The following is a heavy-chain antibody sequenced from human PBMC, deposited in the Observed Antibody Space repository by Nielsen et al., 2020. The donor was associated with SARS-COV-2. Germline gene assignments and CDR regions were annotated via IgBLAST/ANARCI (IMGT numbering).Heavy chain of an antibody. CDR1: GFTFDDYA. Sequence: GGSLRLSCAASGFTFDDYAMHWVRQAPGKGLEWVSGISWNSGSIGYADSVKGRFTISRDNSKNTLYLQMNSLRAEDTAVYYCARDLGFGELLSYWFDPWGQGTLVTVSS. CDR3: ARDLGFGELLSYWFDP. CDR2: ISWNSGSI. D-gene: IGHD3-10*01. V-gene: IGHV3-9*01. J-gene: IGHJ5*02.